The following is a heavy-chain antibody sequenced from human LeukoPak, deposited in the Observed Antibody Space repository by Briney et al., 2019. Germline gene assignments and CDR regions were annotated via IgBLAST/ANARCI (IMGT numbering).Heavy chain of an antibody. J-gene: IGHJ5*02. CDR3: ASGGYCRGGSCYSLDWFDP. CDR2: ISPGDSYT. Sequence: GESLKISCKGSEYSFASYWIGWVHQLRGKGLEWMWIISPGDSYTRHRPSFQGQVNISADKSISPAFLQCSSLKASDPAMYYPASGGYCRGGSCYSLDWFDPWGQGTLVTVSS. V-gene: IGHV5-51*07. D-gene: IGHD2-15*01. CDR1: EYSFASYW.